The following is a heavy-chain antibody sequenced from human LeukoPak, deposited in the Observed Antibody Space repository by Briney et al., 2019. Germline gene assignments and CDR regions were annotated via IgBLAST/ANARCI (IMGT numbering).Heavy chain of an antibody. J-gene: IGHJ6*02. CDR2: IYYSGST. V-gene: IGHV4-59*01. CDR1: GGSFSGYY. D-gene: IGHD3-3*01. CDR3: ARVNDFWSGSRMYYYYGMDV. Sequence: SETLSLTCAVYGGSFSGYYWSWIRQPPGKGLEWIGYIYYSGSTNYNPSLKSRVTISVDTSKSQFSLKLSSVTAADTAVYYCARVNDFWSGSRMYYYYGMDVWGQGTTVTVSS.